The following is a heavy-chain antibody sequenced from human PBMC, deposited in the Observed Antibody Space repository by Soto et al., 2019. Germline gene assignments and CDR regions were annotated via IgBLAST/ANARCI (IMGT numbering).Heavy chain of an antibody. CDR2: IYPGDSDT. Sequence: PGESLKISCKGSGYSFTSYWIGWVRQMPGKGLEWMGIIYPGDSDTRYSPSFQGQVTISADKSISTAYLQWSSLKASDTAMYYCARASDYYDSSGSPFDAFDIWGQGTMVTVSS. CDR1: GYSFTSYW. J-gene: IGHJ3*02. CDR3: ARASDYYDSSGSPFDAFDI. V-gene: IGHV5-51*01. D-gene: IGHD3-22*01.